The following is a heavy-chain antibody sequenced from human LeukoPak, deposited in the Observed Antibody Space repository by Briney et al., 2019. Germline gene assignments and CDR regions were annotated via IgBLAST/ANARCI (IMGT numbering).Heavy chain of an antibody. CDR1: GLTVSNHW. CDR3: ARAYYYYYGMDV. V-gene: IGHV3-7*03. J-gene: IGHJ6*02. Sequence: GGSLRLSCVASGLTVSNHWMSWVRQAPGKGLEWVANIREERGQEYYVDSVKGRFTISKNSAKNSLYLQMNTLRVEDTAMYYCARAYYYYYGMDVWGQGTTVTVSS. CDR2: IREERGQE.